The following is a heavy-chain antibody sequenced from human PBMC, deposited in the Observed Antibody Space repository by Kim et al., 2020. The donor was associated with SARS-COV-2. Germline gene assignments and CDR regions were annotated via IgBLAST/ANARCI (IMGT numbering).Heavy chain of an antibody. CDR1: GFTFGDYA. CDR2: IRSKAYGGTT. CDR3: TKHPLQAAAGLLLPRYNYYGMDV. J-gene: IGHJ6*02. V-gene: IGHV3-49*04. D-gene: IGHD6-13*01. Sequence: GGSLRLSCTASGFTFGDYAMSWVRQAPGKGLEWVGFIRSKAYGGTTEYAASVKGRFTISRDDSKSIAYLQMNSLKTEDTAVYYWTKHPLQAAAGLLLPRYNYYGMDVWGQGTTVTVSS.